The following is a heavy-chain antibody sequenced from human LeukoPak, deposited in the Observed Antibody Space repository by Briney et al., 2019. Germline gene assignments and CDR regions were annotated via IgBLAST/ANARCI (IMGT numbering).Heavy chain of an antibody. J-gene: IGHJ4*02. CDR2: IGGSGGTT. D-gene: IGHD1-14*01. CDR3: ARDFPPDDY. CDR1: GFTFSSYA. V-gene: IGHV3-23*01. Sequence: GGSLRLSCAASGFTFSSYAMSWVRQAPGKGLEWVSAIGGSGGTTYYADSVKGRFTISRDNAKNSLYLQMNSLRAEDTAVYYCARDFPPDDYWGQGTLVTVSS.